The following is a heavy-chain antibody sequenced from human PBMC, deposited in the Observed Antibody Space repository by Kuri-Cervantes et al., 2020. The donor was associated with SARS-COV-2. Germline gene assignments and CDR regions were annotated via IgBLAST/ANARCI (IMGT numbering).Heavy chain of an antibody. D-gene: IGHD5-24*01. Sequence: GESLKISCAASGFTFSSYAMHWVRQAPGKGLEWVAVISYDGSNKYYADSVKGRFTISRDNSKNTLYLQMNSLRAEDTAVYYCARDPDGYNSDGDAFDIWGQGTMVTVSS. J-gene: IGHJ3*02. CDR2: ISYDGSNK. V-gene: IGHV3-30*04. CDR1: GFTFSSYA. CDR3: ARDPDGYNSDGDAFDI.